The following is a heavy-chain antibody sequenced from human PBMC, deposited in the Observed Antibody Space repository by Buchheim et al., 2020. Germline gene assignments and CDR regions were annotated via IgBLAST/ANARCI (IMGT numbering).Heavy chain of an antibody. D-gene: IGHD3-3*01. J-gene: IGHJ6*02. V-gene: IGHV3-15*01. CDR2: IKSKTDGGTT. Sequence: EVQLVESGGGLVKPGGSLRLSCAASGFTFSNAWMSWVRQAPGKGLEWVGRIKSKTDGGTTDYAAPVKGRFTISRDDSKNTLYLQMNSLKTEDTAVYYWTTVQPYYDFWSAHRGGGMDVWGQGTT. CDR3: TTVQPYYDFWSAHRGGGMDV. CDR1: GFTFSNAW.